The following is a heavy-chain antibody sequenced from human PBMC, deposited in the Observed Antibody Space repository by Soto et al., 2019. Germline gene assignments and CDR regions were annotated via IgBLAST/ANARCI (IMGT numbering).Heavy chain of an antibody. D-gene: IGHD5-12*01. CDR1: GFTFDDYT. V-gene: IGHV3-43*01. CDR3: AKDISSVEMATIQGGYYYYYGMDV. J-gene: IGHJ6*02. CDR2: ISWDGGST. Sequence: GGSLRLSCAASGFTFDDYTMHWVRQAPGKGLEWVSLISWDGGSTYYADSVKGRFTISRDNSKNSLYLQMNSLRTEDTALYYCAKDISSVEMATIQGGYYYYYGMDVWGQGTTVTVSS.